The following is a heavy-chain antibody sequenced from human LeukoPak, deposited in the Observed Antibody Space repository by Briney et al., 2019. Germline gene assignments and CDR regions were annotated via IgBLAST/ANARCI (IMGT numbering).Heavy chain of an antibody. CDR3: ARGPYYEN. V-gene: IGHV4-34*01. Sequence: SETLSLTCTVSGGSISSYYWSWIRQPPGKGLEWIGEINHSGSTNYNPSLKSRVTISVDTSKNQFSLKLSSVTAADTAVYYCARGPYYENWGQGTLVTVSS. J-gene: IGHJ4*02. CDR2: INHSGST. CDR1: GGSISSYY.